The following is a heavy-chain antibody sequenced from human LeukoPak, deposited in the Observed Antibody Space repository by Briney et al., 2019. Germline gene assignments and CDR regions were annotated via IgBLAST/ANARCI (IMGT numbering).Heavy chain of an antibody. D-gene: IGHD3-10*01. CDR2: ISSSGSTI. Sequence: GGSLRLSCAASGFTFSSYEMNWVRQAPGKGLEWVSYISSSGSTIYYADSVKGRFTISRDNAKNSLYLQMNSLRAEDTAVYYCARDLHPTYYYGSGSYWGGFDPWGQGTLVTVSS. CDR3: ARDLHPTYYYGSGSYWGGFDP. CDR1: GFTFSSYE. V-gene: IGHV3-48*03. J-gene: IGHJ5*02.